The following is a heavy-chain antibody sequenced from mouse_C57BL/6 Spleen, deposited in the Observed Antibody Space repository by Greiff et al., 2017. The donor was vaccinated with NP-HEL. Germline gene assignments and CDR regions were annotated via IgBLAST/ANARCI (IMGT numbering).Heavy chain of an antibody. D-gene: IGHD1-1*01. CDR1: GFTFSDYG. CDR2: ISSGSSTI. V-gene: IGHV5-17*01. Sequence: DVMLVESGGGLVKPGGSLKLSCAASGFTFSDYGMHWVRQAPEKGLEWVAYISSGSSTIYYADTVKGRFTISRDNAKNTLFLQMTSLRSEDTAMYYCAREDYGSSYVLFAYWGQGTLVTVSA. CDR3: AREDYGSSYVLFAY. J-gene: IGHJ3*01.